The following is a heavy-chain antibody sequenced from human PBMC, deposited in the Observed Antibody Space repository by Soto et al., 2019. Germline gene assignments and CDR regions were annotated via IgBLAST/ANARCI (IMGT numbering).Heavy chain of an antibody. CDR2: INPNSGGT. J-gene: IGHJ5*02. V-gene: IGHV1-2*04. D-gene: IGHD2-2*01. CDR1: GYTFTGYY. Sequence: ASVKVSCKASGYTFTGYYMHWVRQAPGQGLEWMGWINPNSGGTNYAQKFQGWVTMTRDTSISTAYMELSRLRSDDTAVYYCARAPTVVVPAAPTGWFDPWGQGTLVTVS. CDR3: ARAPTVVVPAAPTGWFDP.